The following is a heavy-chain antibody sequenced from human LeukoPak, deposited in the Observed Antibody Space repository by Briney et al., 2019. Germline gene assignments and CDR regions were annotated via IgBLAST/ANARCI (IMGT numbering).Heavy chain of an antibody. CDR3: ASSSPVLRYFDWYAFDI. Sequence: GASVKVSCKSSGYTFTSYGSSWVRQAPGRGLEWMGWISAYNGNTNYAQKLQGRVTMTTDTSTSTAYMELRSLRSDDTAVYYCASSSPVLRYFDWYAFDIWGQGTMVTVSS. CDR2: ISAYNGNT. CDR1: GYTFTSYG. V-gene: IGHV1-18*04. J-gene: IGHJ3*02. D-gene: IGHD3-9*01.